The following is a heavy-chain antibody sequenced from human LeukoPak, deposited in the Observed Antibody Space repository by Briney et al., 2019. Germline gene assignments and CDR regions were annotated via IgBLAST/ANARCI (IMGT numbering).Heavy chain of an antibody. J-gene: IGHJ5*02. V-gene: IGHV4-61*02. D-gene: IGHD3-22*01. CDR2: VYSSGRT. CDR1: GGSFSSGSYY. CDR3: ARAIDSSGYQHKGFGP. Sequence: SETLSLTRTVYGGSFSSGSYYWSWIRQPAGKGLEWIGRVYSSGRTNYNPSLKSRVTISVDTSKNQFALKLSSVTAADTAVYYCARAIDSSGYQHKGFGPWGQGTLVTVSS.